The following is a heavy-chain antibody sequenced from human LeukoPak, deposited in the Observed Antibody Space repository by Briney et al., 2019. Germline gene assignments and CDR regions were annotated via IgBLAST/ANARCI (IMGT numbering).Heavy chain of an antibody. CDR3: ARDQSIAARQYYFDS. Sequence: SVKVSCTASGGTFRNYGISWVRQAPGQGLEWMGGTIPIFGTASYSQEFQGRLSISTDESTTSDYMELRSLRSEDTAVYYCARDQSIAARQYYFDSWGQGTLVTVSS. V-gene: IGHV1-69*05. CDR1: GGTFRNYG. CDR2: TIPIFGTA. J-gene: IGHJ4*02. D-gene: IGHD6-6*01.